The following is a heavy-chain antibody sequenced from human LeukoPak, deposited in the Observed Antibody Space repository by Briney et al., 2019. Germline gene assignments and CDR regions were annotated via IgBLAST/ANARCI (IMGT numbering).Heavy chain of an antibody. CDR3: ARSDSRGYSIDY. J-gene: IGHJ4*02. Sequence: SETLSLTCTVSGGSISSYYWSWIRQPPGKGREWIGYIYYSGSTNYNPSLKSRVTISVDTSKNQFSLKLSFETSADTALNYCARSDSRGYSIDYWGQGTLVTVSS. CDR2: IYYSGST. D-gene: IGHD3-22*01. CDR1: GGSISSYY. V-gene: IGHV4-59*01.